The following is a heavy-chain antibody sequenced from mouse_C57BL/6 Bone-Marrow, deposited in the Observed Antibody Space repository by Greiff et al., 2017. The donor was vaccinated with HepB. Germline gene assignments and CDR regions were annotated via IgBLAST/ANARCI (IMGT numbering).Heavy chain of an antibody. CDR3: ARTGYYYGSSSWFAY. J-gene: IGHJ3*01. V-gene: IGHV1-18*01. CDR2: INPNNGGT. D-gene: IGHD1-1*01. Sequence: VQLQESGPELVKPGASVKIPCKASGYTFTDYNMDWVKQSHGKSLEWIGDINPNNGGTIYNQKFKGKATLTVDKSSSTAYMELRSLTSEDTAVYYCARTGYYYGSSSWFAYWGQGTLVTVSA. CDR1: GYTFTDYN.